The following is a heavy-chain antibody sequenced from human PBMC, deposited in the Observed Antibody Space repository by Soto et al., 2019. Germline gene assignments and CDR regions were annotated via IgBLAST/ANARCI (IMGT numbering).Heavy chain of an antibody. Sequence: QVQLVQSGAEVKKPGASVKVSCKASGYTFTGYYMHWVRQAPGQGLEWMGWINPNSGGTNYAQKFQGWVTMTRDTSISTAYMELSRLRSDDTAVYYCARGPGIQLWLRAPDWFDPWGQGTLVTVSS. J-gene: IGHJ5*02. D-gene: IGHD5-18*01. CDR1: GYTFTGYY. V-gene: IGHV1-2*04. CDR3: ARGPGIQLWLRAPDWFDP. CDR2: INPNSGGT.